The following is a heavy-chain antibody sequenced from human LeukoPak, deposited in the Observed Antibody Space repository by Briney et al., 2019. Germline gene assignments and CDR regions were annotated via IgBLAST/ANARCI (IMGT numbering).Heavy chain of an antibody. V-gene: IGHV3-30*18. J-gene: IGHJ4*02. Sequence: GGSLRLSCAASGFTFSSYGMHWVRQAPGKGLVWVAVISYDGSNKYYADSVKGRFTISRDNSKNTLYLQMNSLRAEDTAVYYCAKDFSIGDYYGPGSDYWGQGTLVTVSS. D-gene: IGHD3-10*01. CDR3: AKDFSIGDYYGPGSDY. CDR1: GFTFSSYG. CDR2: ISYDGSNK.